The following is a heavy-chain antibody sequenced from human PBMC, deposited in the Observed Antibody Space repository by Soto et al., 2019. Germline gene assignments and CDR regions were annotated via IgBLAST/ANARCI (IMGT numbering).Heavy chain of an antibody. J-gene: IGHJ6*02. V-gene: IGHV1-18*01. CDR1: GHTLNTYG. CDR2: ISAYNGDT. D-gene: IGHD5-18*01. CDR3: ASGYSYGSHYYYYYDMDV. Sequence: ASVKVSCKASGHTLNTYGISWVRQAPGQGLEWMGWISAYNGDTNYAQKFQGRVTMTTDTSTNTAYMELRSLRSDDTAVYYCASGYSYGSHYYYYYDMDVWGQGTTVTVYS.